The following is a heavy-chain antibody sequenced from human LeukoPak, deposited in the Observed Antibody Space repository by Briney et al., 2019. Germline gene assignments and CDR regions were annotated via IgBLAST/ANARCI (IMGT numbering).Heavy chain of an antibody. CDR1: GGSFSGYY. D-gene: IGHD3-22*01. CDR2: INHSGCT. J-gene: IGHJ4*02. V-gene: IGHV4-34*01. CDR3: ARALTYYYDSSGLFDY. Sequence: SETLSLTCAVYGGSFSGYYWSWIRQPPGKGLEWIGEINHSGCTNYNPSLKSRVTISVDTSKNQFSLKLSSVTAADTAVYYCARALTYYYDSSGLFDYWGQGTLVTVSS.